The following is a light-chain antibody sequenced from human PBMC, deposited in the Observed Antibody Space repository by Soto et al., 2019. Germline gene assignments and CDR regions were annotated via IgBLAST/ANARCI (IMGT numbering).Light chain of an antibody. CDR2: EVT. J-gene: IGLJ1*01. CDR3: SSYTSSSSYV. Sequence: SVLTQPASVSGSPGQSITISCTGTSSDVGGYNYVSWYQQHPGKAPKLMIYEVTNRPSGVSSRFSGSKSGNTASLTISGLQAEDEADYYCSSYTSSSSYVFGTGTKATVL. V-gene: IGLV2-14*01. CDR1: SSDVGGYNY.